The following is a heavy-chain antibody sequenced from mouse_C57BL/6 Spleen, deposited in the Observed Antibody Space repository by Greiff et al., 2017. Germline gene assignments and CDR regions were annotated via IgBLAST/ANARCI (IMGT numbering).Heavy chain of an antibody. D-gene: IGHD2-5*01. V-gene: IGHV3-6*01. Sequence: EVKLVESGPGLVKPSQSLSLTCSVTGYSITSGYYWNWIRQFPGNKLEWMGYISYDGSNNYNPSLKNRISITRDTSKNKFFLKLNSVTTEDTATYYCARYRYYSNYEVYFDVCATGTTVTFSS. J-gene: IGHJ1*03. CDR1: GYSITSGYY. CDR2: ISYDGSN. CDR3: ARYRYYSNYEVYFDV.